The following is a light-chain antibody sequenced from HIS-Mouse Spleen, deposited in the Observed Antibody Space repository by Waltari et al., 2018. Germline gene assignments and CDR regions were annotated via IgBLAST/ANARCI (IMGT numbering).Light chain of an antibody. V-gene: IGLV3-10*01. CDR3: YSTDSSGNHRV. J-gene: IGLJ2*01. CDR1: ALPKKY. Sequence: SYELTQPPSVSVSPGQTARITCSGDALPKKYAYWYQQKSGQAPVLVIYEDSKRPSGFPEGFSGSSSGTMATLTISGAQVDDEADYYCYSTDSSGNHRVFGGGTKLTVL. CDR2: EDS.